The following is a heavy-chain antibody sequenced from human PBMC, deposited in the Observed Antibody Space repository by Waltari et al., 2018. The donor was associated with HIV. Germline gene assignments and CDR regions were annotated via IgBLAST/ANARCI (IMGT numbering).Heavy chain of an antibody. CDR3: ARGGLAISPAGTRLYTGMDV. J-gene: IGHJ6*02. CDR1: GFTFTNYL. Sequence: QVHLVESGGGVVQPGGSLKLSCAASGFTFTNYLMHWVCQDPGKGLGWVTFIYYDGKKKDNADPAKGRFTITRNNSKKTLYLQMKSLRHEDTALYYCARGGLAISPAGTRLYTGMDVWGQGTTVTVSS. V-gene: IGHV3-30*02. D-gene: IGHD6-13*01. CDR2: IYYDGKKK.